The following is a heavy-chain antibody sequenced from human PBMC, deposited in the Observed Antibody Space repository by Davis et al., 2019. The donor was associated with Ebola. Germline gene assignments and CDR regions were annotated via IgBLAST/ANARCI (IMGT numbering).Heavy chain of an antibody. J-gene: IGHJ1*01. CDR2: ISSSSSTI. CDR1: GFTFSSYS. Sequence: GESLKISCAASGFTFSSYSMNWVRQAPGKGLEWVSYISSSSSTIYYADSVKGRFTISRDNAKNSLYLQMNSLRDEDTAVYYCARGRWGDAEYFQHWGQGTLVTVSS. V-gene: IGHV3-48*02. D-gene: IGHD7-27*01. CDR3: ARGRWGDAEYFQH.